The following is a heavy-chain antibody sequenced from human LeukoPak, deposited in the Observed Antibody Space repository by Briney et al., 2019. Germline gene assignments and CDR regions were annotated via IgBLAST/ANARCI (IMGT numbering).Heavy chain of an antibody. D-gene: IGHD1-26*01. J-gene: IGHJ4*02. CDR1: GFIVSSNS. V-gene: IGHV3-53*01. Sequence: GGSLRLSCAASGFIVSSNSMSWVRQASGKGLEWVSVIFSGGSTYYADSVKGRFTISGDNSKNTLYLQMNSLRAEDTAVYYCARDIYSGSLSWGQGTLVTVSS. CDR3: ARDIYSGSLS. CDR2: IFSGGST.